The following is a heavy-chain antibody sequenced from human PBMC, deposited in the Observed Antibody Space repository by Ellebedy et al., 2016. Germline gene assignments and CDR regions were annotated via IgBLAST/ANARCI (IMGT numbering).Heavy chain of an antibody. CDR3: ARHNPSFDY. V-gene: IGHV4-39*01. Sequence: SETLSLTCTVSGGSISSSSYYWGWIRQPPGKGLELIGSIYYSGSTYYNPSLKSRVTISVDTSKNQFSLKLSSVTAADTAVYYCARHNPSFDYWGQGTLVTVSS. J-gene: IGHJ4*02. CDR1: GGSISSSSYY. CDR2: IYYSGST.